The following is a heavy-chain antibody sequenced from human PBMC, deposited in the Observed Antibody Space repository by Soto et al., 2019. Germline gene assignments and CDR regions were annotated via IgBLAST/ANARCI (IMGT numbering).Heavy chain of an antibody. CDR1: GGSIISGGYY. J-gene: IGHJ4*02. V-gene: IGHV4-31*03. Sequence: PSETLSLTCTFSGGSIISGGYYWSWIRQHPGKGLEWIGYIYYSGSTYYNPSLKSRVTISVDTSKNQFSLKLSSVTAADTAVYYCARGEFGVVIIWDYWGQGTLVTVSS. D-gene: IGHD3-3*01. CDR3: ARGEFGVVIIWDY. CDR2: IYYSGST.